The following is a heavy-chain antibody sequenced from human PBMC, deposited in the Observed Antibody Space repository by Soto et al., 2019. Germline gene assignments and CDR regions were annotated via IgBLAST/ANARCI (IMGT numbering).Heavy chain of an antibody. V-gene: IGHV3-11*01. Sequence: GGSLRLSCAASGFTFSDYYMSWIRQAPGKGLEWVSYISSSGSTIYYADSVKGRFTISRDNAKNSLYLQMNSLRAEDTAVYYCARVWPHTSDDYGDYYYYYYMDVWGKGTTVTVSS. CDR1: GFTFSDYY. CDR3: ARVWPHTSDDYGDYYYYYYMDV. CDR2: ISSSGSTI. J-gene: IGHJ6*03. D-gene: IGHD4-17*01.